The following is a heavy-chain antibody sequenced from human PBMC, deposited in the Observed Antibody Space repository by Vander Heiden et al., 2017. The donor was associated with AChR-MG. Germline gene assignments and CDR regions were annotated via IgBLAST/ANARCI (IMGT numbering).Heavy chain of an antibody. D-gene: IGHD2-2*01. V-gene: IGHV3-23*01. Sequence: EVQLLEAGGGLVQPGGALRLSCAASGFTFSSFAVSWVRQAPGKGREWVAAISGSGGSTYYADSVKGRVTISRDNSKNTLYLQMNSLRAEETHVYNCAKNLFNRLLVVLPAAHDYWGQGTLVTVSS. CDR3: AKNLFNRLLVVLPAAHDY. J-gene: IGHJ4*02. CDR2: ISGSGGST. CDR1: GFTFSSFA.